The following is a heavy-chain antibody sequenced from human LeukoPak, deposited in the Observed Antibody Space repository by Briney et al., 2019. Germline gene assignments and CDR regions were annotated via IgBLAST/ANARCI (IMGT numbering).Heavy chain of an antibody. D-gene: IGHD6-6*01. J-gene: IGHJ4*02. CDR2: IYYSGSI. CDR1: GGSISSYY. CDR3: ARHHPEYSSSSPRFDY. V-gene: IGHV4-59*08. Sequence: PSETLSLTCTVSGGSISSYYWSWIRQPPGKGLEWIGYIYYSGSINYNPSLKSRVTVSVDTSKNQFSLKLSSVTAADTAVYYCARHHPEYSSSSPRFDYWGQGTLVTVSS.